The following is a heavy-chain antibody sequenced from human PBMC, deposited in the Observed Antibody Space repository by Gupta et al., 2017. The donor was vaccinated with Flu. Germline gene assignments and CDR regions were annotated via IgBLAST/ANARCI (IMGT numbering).Heavy chain of an antibody. CDR3: AKDLDDFWSGYYGKGLDC. V-gene: IGHV3-23*01. J-gene: IGHJ4*02. CDR2: TSGRGERT. Sequence: MNWVRQAPGKGLEWVSGTSGRGERTYYADSVKGRFTISRDNSKNTLYLQMNSLRAEDTAVYYCAKDLDDFWSGYYGKGLDCWGQGTLVTVSS. D-gene: IGHD3-3*01.